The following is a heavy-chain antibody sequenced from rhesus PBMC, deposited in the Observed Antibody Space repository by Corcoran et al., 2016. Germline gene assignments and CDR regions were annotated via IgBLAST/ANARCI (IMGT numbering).Heavy chain of an antibody. CDR2: IYGSSTST. J-gene: IGHJ3*01. CDR3: ARAMVATSQWYAFDF. V-gene: IGHV4S10*01. CDR1: GGSISDSYR. D-gene: IGHD4-4*01. Sequence: QVQLQESGPGVVKPSETLSLTCAVSGGSISDSYRWSWIRQPPGKGLEWIGYIYGSSTSTNYNPPLKSRVTISKDTSKNQFSLKLSSVTAADTAVYYCARAMVATSQWYAFDFWGQGLRVTVSS.